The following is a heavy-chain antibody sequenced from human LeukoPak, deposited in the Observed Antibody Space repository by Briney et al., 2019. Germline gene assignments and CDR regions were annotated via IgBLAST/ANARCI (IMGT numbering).Heavy chain of an antibody. J-gene: IGHJ4*02. Sequence: SETLSLTCAVSGGSISSSNWWSWVRQPPGKGLEWIGEIYHSGSTNYNPSLKSRVTISVDKSKNQFSLKLSSVTAADTAVYYRARLSTGTCSGGSCPKYYFDYWGQGTLVTVSS. CDR2: IYHSGST. CDR3: ARLSTGTCSGGSCPKYYFDY. CDR1: GGSISSSNW. V-gene: IGHV4-4*02. D-gene: IGHD2-15*01.